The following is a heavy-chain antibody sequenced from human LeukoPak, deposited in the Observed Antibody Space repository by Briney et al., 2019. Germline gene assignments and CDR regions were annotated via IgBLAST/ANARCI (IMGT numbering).Heavy chain of an antibody. J-gene: IGHJ4*02. CDR1: GYSFTSYW. D-gene: IGHD3-9*01. Sequence: GESLKISCKGSGYSFTSYWIGWVRQMPVKGLEWMGIIYPGDSETRYSPSFQGQVTISADKSISTAYLQWSSLKASDTVFFYSAKTAYDILTGPDYWGQGTLVTVSS. V-gene: IGHV5-51*01. CDR2: IYPGDSET. CDR3: AKTAYDILTGPDY.